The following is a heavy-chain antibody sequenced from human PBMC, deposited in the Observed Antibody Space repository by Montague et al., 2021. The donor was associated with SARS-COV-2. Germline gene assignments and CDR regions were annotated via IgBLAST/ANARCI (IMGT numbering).Heavy chain of an antibody. CDR2: VNNNGDT. CDR1: GGSLSGYY. D-gene: IGHD2-21*01. Sequence: SETLSLTCAVHGGSLSGYYWIWVRQSPGRGLEWIGEVNNNGDTKYSTSLKSRVAISIDTSKNKFSLKLTSVTAPDTAVYYCARLRDGDEPSPILGLGPYYYYYYIEVWGKGTTVTVSS. V-gene: IGHV4-34*01. J-gene: IGHJ6*03. CDR3: ARLRDGDEPSPILGLGPYYYYYYIEV.